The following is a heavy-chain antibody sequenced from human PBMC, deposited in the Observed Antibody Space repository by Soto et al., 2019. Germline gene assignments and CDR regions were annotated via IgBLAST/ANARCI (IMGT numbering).Heavy chain of an antibody. D-gene: IGHD1-20*01. V-gene: IGHV4-31*03. CDR3: ARFIPGTGSDY. J-gene: IGHJ4*02. Sequence: QVQLQESGPGLVKPSQTLSLTCTVSGGSISSGGYYWSWIRQHPGKGLEWIGYIYYSGSTYYNPSLNSRVTISVYTSKNQVSLKLSSVTAADTAVYYCARFIPGTGSDYWGQGTLVTVSS. CDR2: IYYSGST. CDR1: GGSISSGGYY.